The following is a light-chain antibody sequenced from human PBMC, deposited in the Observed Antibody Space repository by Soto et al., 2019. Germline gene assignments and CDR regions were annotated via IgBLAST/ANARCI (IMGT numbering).Light chain of an antibody. CDR2: GAS. CDR3: QHYGTSWWT. Sequence: EIVLTPSPGTLSLSPGERANLSCRASQSVSSSYLAWYQQKPGQAPRLLISGASGRATGIPVRFSSSGSETDFTLTISRLEPEDFAVYYCQHYGTSWWTFGQGTKVDIK. CDR1: QSVSSSY. V-gene: IGKV3-20*01. J-gene: IGKJ1*01.